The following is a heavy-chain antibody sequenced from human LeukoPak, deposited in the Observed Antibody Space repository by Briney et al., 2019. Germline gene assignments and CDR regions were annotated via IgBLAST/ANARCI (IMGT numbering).Heavy chain of an antibody. D-gene: IGHD3-3*01. CDR2: IYDSGST. CDR1: GDSISTSSYY. CDR3: ARTSSTIFGVGYFDY. V-gene: IGHV4-61*05. Sequence: PSETLSLTCTVSGDSISTSSYYWGWIRQPPGKGLEWIGYIYDSGSTNYNPSLKSRVTISVDTSKNQFSLKLRSVSAADTAVYYCARTSSTIFGVGYFDYWGQGTLVTVSS. J-gene: IGHJ4*02.